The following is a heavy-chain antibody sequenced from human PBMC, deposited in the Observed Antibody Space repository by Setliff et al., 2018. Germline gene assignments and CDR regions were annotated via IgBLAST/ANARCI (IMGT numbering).Heavy chain of an antibody. J-gene: IGHJ4*02. CDR1: GDSITSNSYH. D-gene: IGHD3-22*01. Sequence: PSETLSLTCTVSGDSITSNSYHWGWIRQPPGKGLEWIGSIYYSGSTYYNPSLKSRVTISVDTSKNQFSLKLTSVTAADTAVYYCTRGTDYYDSSGYYALGGFDYWGQGTLVTVSS. V-gene: IGHV4-39*07. CDR3: TRGTDYYDSSGYYALGGFDY. CDR2: IYYSGST.